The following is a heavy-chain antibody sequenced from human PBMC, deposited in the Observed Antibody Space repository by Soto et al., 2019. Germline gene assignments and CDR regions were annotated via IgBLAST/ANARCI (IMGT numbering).Heavy chain of an antibody. V-gene: IGHV4-31*03. CDR1: GGSIRSGGYY. Sequence: QVQLQESGPGLVKTSQTLSLTCTVSGGSIRSGGYYWSWIRQHPGKGLEWIGYIYHSGSTYYNPSLKSRATISVDTSKTQFPLKLSSVTAADTAVYYCAREAAGILNWFDPWGQGTLVTVSS. CDR2: IYHSGST. D-gene: IGHD6-25*01. CDR3: AREAAGILNWFDP. J-gene: IGHJ5*02.